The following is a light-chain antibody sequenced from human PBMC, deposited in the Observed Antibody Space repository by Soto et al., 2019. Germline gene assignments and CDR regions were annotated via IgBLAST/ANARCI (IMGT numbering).Light chain of an antibody. Sequence: EIVMTQSPDSLAVSLGERATINCKSSQSVLYSSNNKNYLAWYQQKPGQPPKLLIYWASTRESGVPDRFSGSGSGTDFTLTISSLQAEDVAVYYCQQYYSTPLTFGGGTRWIS. CDR1: QSVLYSSNNKNY. J-gene: IGKJ4*01. V-gene: IGKV4-1*01. CDR3: QQYYSTPLT. CDR2: WAS.